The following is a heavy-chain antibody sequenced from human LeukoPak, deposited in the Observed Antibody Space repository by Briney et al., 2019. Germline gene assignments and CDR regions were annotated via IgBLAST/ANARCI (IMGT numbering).Heavy chain of an antibody. J-gene: IGHJ4*02. V-gene: IGHV1-58*02. D-gene: IGHD1-20*01. CDR2: IVVASGNT. CDR1: GFTFTNSV. Sequence: ASVTVSCTASGFTFTNSVIHWVRQARGQRLEWIGWIVVASGNTNYAQKFQERVTITRDMSTSTAYMELSSLRSEDTAVYYCAAVAIYNWNDGIDFWGQGTLVTVSS. CDR3: AAVAIYNWNDGIDF.